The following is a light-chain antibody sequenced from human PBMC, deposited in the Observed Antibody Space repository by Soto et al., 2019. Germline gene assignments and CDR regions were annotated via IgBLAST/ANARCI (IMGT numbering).Light chain of an antibody. CDR2: GAS. CDR3: QQYNNWTPWT. Sequence: EIVMTQSPATLSVSPGERATLSCRASQSVSSNLAWYQQKPGQAPRLLIYGASTRATGIPARFSGSGSGTELTLTISSRLSEDFAVYYCQQYNNWTPWTFGQGTKVEIK. CDR1: QSVSSN. V-gene: IGKV3-15*01. J-gene: IGKJ1*01.